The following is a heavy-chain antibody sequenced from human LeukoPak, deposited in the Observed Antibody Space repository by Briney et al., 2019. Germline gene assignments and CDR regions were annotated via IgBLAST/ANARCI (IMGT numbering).Heavy chain of an antibody. D-gene: IGHD3-10*01. Sequence: ASVKVSCKASDYTCTSYGISRVRQATGQGLEWMGWMNPNSGNTGYAQKFQGRVTMTRNTSISRAYMELSSLRSEDTAVYYCARRRHYGSLFDYWGQGTLVTVSS. CDR3: ARRRHYGSLFDY. J-gene: IGHJ4*02. CDR2: MNPNSGNT. CDR1: DYTCTSYG. V-gene: IGHV1-8*02.